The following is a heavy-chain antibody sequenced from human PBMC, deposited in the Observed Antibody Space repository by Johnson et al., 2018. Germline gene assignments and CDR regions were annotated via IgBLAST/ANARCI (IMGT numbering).Heavy chain of an antibody. CDR1: GFTFSSYS. CDR3: AKEGSGDDYHYYDYMDV. V-gene: IGHV3-21*01. J-gene: IGHJ6*03. D-gene: IGHD2-21*02. CDR2: ISSTSYT. Sequence: VQLVQSGGGLVKPGGSLRLSCAASGFTFSSYSMNWVRQGPGKGLEWVSSISSTSYTYYADSVKGRFTISRDNAKNTLYLQMNSLRGEDTAVYYCAKEGSGDDYHYYDYMDVWGKGTTVTVSS.